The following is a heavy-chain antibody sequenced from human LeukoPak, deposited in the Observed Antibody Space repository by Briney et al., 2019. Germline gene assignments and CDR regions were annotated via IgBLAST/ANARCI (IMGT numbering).Heavy chain of an antibody. D-gene: IGHD1-26*01. Sequence: PGGSLRPSCSASGFTFSDSAMHWVRQAPGKGLEYIAYVSGNGRSTYYADSVKGRFTISRDSSKNTISLQMSSLRAEDTAVYYCVKSGSYFVDYFDYWGQGTLVTVSS. CDR2: VSGNGRST. V-gene: IGHV3-64D*06. CDR1: GFTFSDSA. CDR3: VKSGSYFVDYFDY. J-gene: IGHJ4*02.